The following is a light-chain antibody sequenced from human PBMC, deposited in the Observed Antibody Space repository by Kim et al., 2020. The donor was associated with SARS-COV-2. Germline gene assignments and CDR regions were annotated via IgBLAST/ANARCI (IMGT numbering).Light chain of an antibody. Sequence: ASVGDRVTIPCRAAQNIGNYLNWYQQKVGKAPNLLIYAVSTLHSGGPSRFSGSGSGTDFTLTISSLQPEDFATYYCQQSSLTPRTFGQGTKVDIK. CDR2: AVS. J-gene: IGKJ1*01. V-gene: IGKV1-39*01. CDR3: QQSSLTPRT. CDR1: QNIGNY.